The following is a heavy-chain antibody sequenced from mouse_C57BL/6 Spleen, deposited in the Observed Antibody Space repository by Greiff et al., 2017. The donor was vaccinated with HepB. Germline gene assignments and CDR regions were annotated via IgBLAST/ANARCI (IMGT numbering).Heavy chain of an antibody. CDR3: TRGGTTGGDYFDD. V-gene: IGHV1-5*01. J-gene: IGHJ2*01. CDR1: GYTFTSYW. D-gene: IGHD2-14*01. CDR2: IYPGNSDT. Sequence: EVTLVESGTVLARPGALVKMSCKTSGYTFTSYWMHWVKQRPGQGLEWIGAIYPGNSDTSYNQKFKGKAKLTAVTSASTAYMELSRLTNEDSAVYYCTRGGTTGGDYFDDWGQGTTLTVSS.